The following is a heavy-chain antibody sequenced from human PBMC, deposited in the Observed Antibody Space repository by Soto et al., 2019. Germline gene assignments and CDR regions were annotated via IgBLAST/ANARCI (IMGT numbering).Heavy chain of an antibody. CDR1: GASISSSSYY. CDR2: MYYSGST. CDR3: ATLKGIAVAGIHY. J-gene: IGHJ4*02. D-gene: IGHD6-19*01. V-gene: IGHV4-39*01. Sequence: QLQLQELGPGLVKPSETLSLKCTVSGASISSSSYYWGWIRQPPGKGLEYIGSMYYSGSTYYNPSLESRLTISVDMSKNQFSLKLSSVTAADTAVYYCATLKGIAVAGIHYWGQGTLVTVSS.